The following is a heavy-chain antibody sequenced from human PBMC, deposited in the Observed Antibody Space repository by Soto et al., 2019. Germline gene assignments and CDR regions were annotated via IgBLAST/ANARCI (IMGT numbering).Heavy chain of an antibody. Sequence: QVQLQESGPGLVKPSETLSLTCTVSSDSITNYYWSWIRQSPGKGLEWIGYIHDSGRSNYNPSLKSRVKISGETSKKQFSRKLNSVTAADTAVYYCARVGGTRGWYWGQGTLVTVSS. J-gene: IGHJ4*02. CDR3: ARVGGTRGWY. CDR2: IHDSGRS. CDR1: SDSITNYY. D-gene: IGHD2-15*01. V-gene: IGHV4-59*12.